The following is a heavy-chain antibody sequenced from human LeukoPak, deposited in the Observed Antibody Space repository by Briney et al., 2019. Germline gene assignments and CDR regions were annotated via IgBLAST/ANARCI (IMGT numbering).Heavy chain of an antibody. Sequence: GGSLRLSCAASGFTLSSYSMSWVRQAPGKGLEWVSSISSSSSYIYYADSVKGRFTISRDNAKKSLFLQMNSLRAEDTAVYYCAKPGIAAAGATSYFDYWGQGTLVTVSS. J-gene: IGHJ4*02. CDR1: GFTLSSYS. V-gene: IGHV3-21*01. CDR2: ISSSSSYI. CDR3: AKPGIAAAGATSYFDY. D-gene: IGHD6-13*01.